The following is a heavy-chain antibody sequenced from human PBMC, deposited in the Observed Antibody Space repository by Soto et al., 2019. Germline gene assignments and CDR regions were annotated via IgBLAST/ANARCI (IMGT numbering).Heavy chain of an antibody. CDR1: GGSIINYD. CDR3: PRSNGDYGDY. V-gene: IGHV4-59*01. J-gene: IGHJ4*02. D-gene: IGHD4-17*01. Sequence: SETLSLTWTVSGGSIINYDWSWIRQPPGKGLEWIGYIYYSGSTNYSPSLKSRVTISVDTSKNQFSLKLSSVTAADTAVYYCPRSNGDYGDYWRQRPLVTVSS. CDR2: IYYSGST.